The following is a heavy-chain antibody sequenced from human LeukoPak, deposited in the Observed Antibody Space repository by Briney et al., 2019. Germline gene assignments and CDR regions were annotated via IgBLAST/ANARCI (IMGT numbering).Heavy chain of an antibody. CDR2: IYHSGST. CDR3: ARAQYCSGGSCYSDAFDI. Sequence: SETLSLTCAVSGGSISSGGYSWSCIRQPPGKGLECIGYIYHSGSTYYNPSLKSRVTISVDRSKNQFSLKLSSVTAADTAVYYCARAQYCSGGSCYSDAFDIWGQGTMVTVSS. D-gene: IGHD2-15*01. V-gene: IGHV4-30-2*01. J-gene: IGHJ3*02. CDR1: GGSISSGGYS.